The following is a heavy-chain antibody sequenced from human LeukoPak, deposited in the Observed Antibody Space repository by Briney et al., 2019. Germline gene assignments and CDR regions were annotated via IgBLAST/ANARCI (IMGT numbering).Heavy chain of an antibody. CDR1: GFTFSSYS. Sequence: GGSLRLSCAASGFTFSSYSMNWVRQAPGKGLEWVSSISSSSSYIYYADSVKGRFTISRDNAKNSLYLQMNSLRAEDTAVYYCARDDYDFWSGSGGVPDYYYYGMDVWGQGTTVTVSS. D-gene: IGHD3-3*01. CDR2: ISSSSSYI. CDR3: ARDDYDFWSGSGGVPDYYYYGMDV. J-gene: IGHJ6*02. V-gene: IGHV3-21*01.